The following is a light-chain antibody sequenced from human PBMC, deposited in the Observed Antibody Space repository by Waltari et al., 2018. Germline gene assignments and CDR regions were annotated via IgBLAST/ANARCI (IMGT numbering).Light chain of an antibody. CDR2: FDV. V-gene: IGLV3-21*04. CDR1: SLGSKG. CDR3: QVWDNSGDLIWV. Sequence: SYVLTQPPSVSVAPGETARITCGGNSLGSKGVHWYQQKSGQAPVLVMYFDVDRPSGIPERFSGSNSGTTATLTISSVEAGDEAEYYCQVWDNSGDLIWVFGGGTKLTVL. J-gene: IGLJ3*02.